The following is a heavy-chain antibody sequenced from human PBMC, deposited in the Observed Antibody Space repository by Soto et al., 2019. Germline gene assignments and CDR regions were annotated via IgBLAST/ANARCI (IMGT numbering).Heavy chain of an antibody. CDR3: ARGNYFGSGTFDF. CDR1: GYTFTNYG. Sequence: QVQLEQSGAEVKKPGASVKVSCKTSGYTFTNYGVSWVRQAPGQGLEWMAWISGSSGSTYYAQNFQGRLTVTTDTSTDTASMELRILRSDDSAIYYCARGNYFGSGTFDFWGQGTPVTVSS. D-gene: IGHD3-10*01. J-gene: IGHJ4*02. CDR2: ISGSSGST. V-gene: IGHV1-18*01.